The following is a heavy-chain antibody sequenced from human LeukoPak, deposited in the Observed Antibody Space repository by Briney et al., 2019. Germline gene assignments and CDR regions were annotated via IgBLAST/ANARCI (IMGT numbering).Heavy chain of an antibody. J-gene: IGHJ5*01. V-gene: IGHV4-59*01. CDR2: ISYSGST. CDR1: GGSISSYY. D-gene: IGHD6-19*01. CDR3: AREGSSGWYDS. Sequence: PSETLSLTCTVSGGSISSYYWSWIRQPPGKGLEWIGYISYSGSTNYNPSLKSRVTISVDTSKNQFSLKLSSVTAAGTAVFYCAREGSSGWYDSLGQGTLVTVSS.